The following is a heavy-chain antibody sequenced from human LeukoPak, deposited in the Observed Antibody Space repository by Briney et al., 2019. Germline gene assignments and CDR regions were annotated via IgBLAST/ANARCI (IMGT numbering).Heavy chain of an antibody. CDR1: GFTFSSYA. V-gene: IGHV3-30-3*01. J-gene: IGHJ6*02. Sequence: GGSLRLSCAASGFTFSSYAIHWVRQAPGKGLEWVAVISYDGSNKYYADSVKGRFTISRDNSKNTPYLQMNSLRAEDTAVYYCAKSSGWPDFYYYYYGMDVWGQGTTVTVSS. CDR3: AKSSGWPDFYYYYYGMDV. D-gene: IGHD6-19*01. CDR2: ISYDGSNK.